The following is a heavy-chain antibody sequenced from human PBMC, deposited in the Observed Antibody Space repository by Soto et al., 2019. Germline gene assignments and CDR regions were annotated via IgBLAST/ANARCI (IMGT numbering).Heavy chain of an antibody. D-gene: IGHD1-7*01. J-gene: IGHJ4*02. CDR2: ISGYNGDT. CDR1: GYTFTSYA. V-gene: IGHV1-18*04. CDR3: ARDQGELDLLDH. Sequence: QVQLVQSGAEVKTPGASVKVSCKASGYTFTSYAFTWVRQAPGQGLEWMGWISGYNGDTKYAQKFQDRVTMTTDRSTTTTYMELRSLRSDDTAVYYCARDQGELDLLDHWGQGTLVTVSS.